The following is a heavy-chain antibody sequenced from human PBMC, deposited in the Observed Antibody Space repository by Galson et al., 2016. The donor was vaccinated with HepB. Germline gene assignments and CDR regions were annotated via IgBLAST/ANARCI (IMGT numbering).Heavy chain of an antibody. CDR1: GASITSGHW. J-gene: IGHJ4*02. Sequence: SETLSLTCGVSGASITSGHWWSCVRQPPRKGLEWIGEMSHTGGTNYNPSLKSRVTIALDKSNNQFSVKITSMTAADTAVYYCAASSGWWRLDSWGQGVLVTVSS. CDR3: AASSGWWRLDS. V-gene: IGHV4-4*02. CDR2: MSHTGGT. D-gene: IGHD6-19*01.